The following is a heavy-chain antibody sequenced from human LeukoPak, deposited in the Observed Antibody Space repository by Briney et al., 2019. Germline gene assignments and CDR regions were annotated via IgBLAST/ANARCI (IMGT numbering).Heavy chain of an antibody. CDR2: IKQDGSEK. CDR3: ARVETRDY. J-gene: IGHJ4*02. D-gene: IGHD3-3*01. V-gene: IGHV3-7*01. Sequence: GGSLRLSCAASGFTVSSNYMSWVRQAPGKGLEWVANIKQDGSEKYYVDSVKGRFTISRDNAKNSLYLQMNSLRAEDTAVYYCARVETRDYWGQGTLVTVSS. CDR1: GFTVSSNY.